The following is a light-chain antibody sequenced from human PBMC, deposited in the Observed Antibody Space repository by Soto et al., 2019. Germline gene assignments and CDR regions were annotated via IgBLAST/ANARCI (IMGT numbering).Light chain of an antibody. CDR1: QGIRNY. CDR3: QKYSTAPLT. Sequence: DIPMTQSPSSLSASVGDRVTITCRASQGIRNYLAWYQQKPGKVPKLLIYAASTLQSGVPSRFSGSGSGTDFTLTISSLQPEDVATYYCQKYSTAPLTFGQGTRLEIK. CDR2: AAS. J-gene: IGKJ5*01. V-gene: IGKV1-27*01.